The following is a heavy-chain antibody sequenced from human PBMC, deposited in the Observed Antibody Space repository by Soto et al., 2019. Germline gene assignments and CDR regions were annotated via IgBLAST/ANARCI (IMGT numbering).Heavy chain of an antibody. CDR2: INPNSGGT. CDR1: GYTFTGYY. J-gene: IGHJ6*02. Sequence: ASVKVSCKASGYTFTGYYMHWVRQAPGQGLEWMGWINPNSGGTNYAQKLQGRVTMTRDTSISTAYMELSRLRSDDTAVYYCAREPPYDSSGLWYYGMDVWGQGTTVTVSS. CDR3: AREPPYDSSGLWYYGMDV. V-gene: IGHV1-2*02. D-gene: IGHD3-22*01.